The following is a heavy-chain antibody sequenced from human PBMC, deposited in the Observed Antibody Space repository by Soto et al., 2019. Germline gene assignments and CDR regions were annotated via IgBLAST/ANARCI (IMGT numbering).Heavy chain of an antibody. CDR3: ARPRAFNGYDGGYFFDF. CDR2: ISSRATGI. D-gene: IGHD5-12*01. V-gene: IGHV3-48*03. CDR1: GFTSRSYE. J-gene: IGHJ4*02. Sequence: FAASGFTSRSYEMNWVRQAPGKGREWVSYISSRATGIFYADSVKGRFTISRDDANNSLYLQMNSLRAEDTAVYYCARPRAFNGYDGGYFFDFWGQGTLVTVSS.